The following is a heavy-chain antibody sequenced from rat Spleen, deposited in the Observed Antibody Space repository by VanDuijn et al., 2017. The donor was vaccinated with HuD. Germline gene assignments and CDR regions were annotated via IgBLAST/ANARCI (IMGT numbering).Heavy chain of an antibody. V-gene: IGHV5-34*01. CDR2: IRRRSGTI. CDR1: GFTFSDYG. CDR3: ARRGYSSYVMDA. D-gene: IGHD1-2*01. J-gene: IGHJ4*01. Sequence: EVQLVESGGGLVQPGRSLKLSCVASGFTFSDYGMNWIRQAPGKGLAWVASIRRRSGTIYYADTVKGRFTISRDNAKNTLYLQLSSLRSEDTALDYCARRGYSSYVMDAWGQGASVTVSS.